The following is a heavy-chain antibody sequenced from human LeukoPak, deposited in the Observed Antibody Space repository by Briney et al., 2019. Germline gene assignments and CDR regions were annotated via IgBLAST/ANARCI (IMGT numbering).Heavy chain of an antibody. CDR1: GYTFTTYG. Sequence: GASVKVSCKTSGYTFTTYGITWVRQAPGQGLEWVAWINVNNGITRYDQKFQGRVTLTTDTPARTAYMEVLSLTSDDTAVYYCARGPKGGSDYWGQGTLVIVSS. D-gene: IGHD5-12*01. V-gene: IGHV1-18*01. J-gene: IGHJ4*02. CDR2: INVNNGIT. CDR3: ARGPKGGSDY.